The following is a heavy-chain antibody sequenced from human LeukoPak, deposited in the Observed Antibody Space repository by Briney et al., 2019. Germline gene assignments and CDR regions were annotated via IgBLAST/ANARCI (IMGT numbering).Heavy chain of an antibody. CDR3: ARPPRPGIDQKDXFDX. CDR2: IKRKSEGATT. V-gene: IGHV3-15*01. J-gene: IGHJ3*02. CDR1: GFSFNNAW. Sequence: AGSLRLSCAASGFSFNNAWMSWVRQAPGKVLEWLGLIKRKSEGATTDYSAPVKGRFTISRDDSENTLYLQMISLKASDTAMYYCARPPRPGIDQKDXFDXXGQGTMVTVX. D-gene: IGHD2-21*01.